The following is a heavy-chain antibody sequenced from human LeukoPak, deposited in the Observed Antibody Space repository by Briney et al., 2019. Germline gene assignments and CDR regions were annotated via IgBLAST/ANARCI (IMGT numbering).Heavy chain of an antibody. D-gene: IGHD5-12*01. CDR2: INPNSGGT. Sequence: ASVKVSCKASAYSFTDYYIYWVRQAPGQGLEWMGWINPNSGGTNYAHRFQGRVTMTRDTSISTAYMELSRLRSDDTAVYYCARDQIGYSGYDPWFDPWGQGTLVTVSS. V-gene: IGHV1-2*02. CDR3: ARDQIGYSGYDPWFDP. J-gene: IGHJ5*02. CDR1: AYSFTDYY.